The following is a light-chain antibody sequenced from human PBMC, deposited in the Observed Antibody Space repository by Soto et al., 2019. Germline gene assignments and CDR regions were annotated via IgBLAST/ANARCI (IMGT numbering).Light chain of an antibody. V-gene: IGKV4-1*01. CDR3: QKYYSTPWT. CDR2: WAS. J-gene: IGKJ1*01. CDR1: QGVLYSSNNKNY. Sequence: DIVLTQSPDSLAVSLGERATINCKSSQGVLYSSNNKNYLAWYQQKPGQPHKLLIYWASTRESGVPDRFSGSGSVTDFPLTISSLQAEDVAVYYCQKYYSTPWTFVQGNKVEIK.